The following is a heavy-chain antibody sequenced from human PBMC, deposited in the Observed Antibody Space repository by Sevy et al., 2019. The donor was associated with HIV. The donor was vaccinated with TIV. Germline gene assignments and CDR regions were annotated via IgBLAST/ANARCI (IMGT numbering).Heavy chain of an antibody. J-gene: IGHJ4*02. CDR2: IYPTDSHI. CDR3: ARSSFYYDNSGFYPFDF. D-gene: IGHD3-22*01. V-gene: IGHV5-51*03. Sequence: GESLKISCKGSGYNFSGYWVGWVGQMPGKGLEWMGIIYPTDSHIIYSPSLQGQVTISVDKSITTAYLQWRSLKTSDTAMYYCARSSFYYDNSGFYPFDFWGQGTLVTVSS. CDR1: GYNFSGYW.